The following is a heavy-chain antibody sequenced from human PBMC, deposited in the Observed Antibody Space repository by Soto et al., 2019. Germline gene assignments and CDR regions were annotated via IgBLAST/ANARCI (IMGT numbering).Heavy chain of an antibody. CDR2: ISYDGSNK. V-gene: IGHV3-30*18. Sequence: QVQLVESGGGVVQPGRSLRLSCAAYGFTFSSYGMHWVRQAPGKGLEWVAVISYDGSNKYYADSVKGRLTISRDNSKNTLYLQMNSLRAEDTAVYYCAKDVVTTVVTQTGRDLWGRGTLVTVSS. D-gene: IGHD4-17*01. CDR1: GFTFSSYG. CDR3: AKDVVTTVVTQTGRDL. J-gene: IGHJ2*01.